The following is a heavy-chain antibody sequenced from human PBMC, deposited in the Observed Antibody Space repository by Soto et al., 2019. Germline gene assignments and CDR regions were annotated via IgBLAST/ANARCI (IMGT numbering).Heavy chain of an antibody. J-gene: IGHJ4*02. D-gene: IGHD6-19*01. Sequence: XXTLSLTCTVSRGSINSYYWSWFRQPPGKGLERIGXIYYSXSTNYNTSLKXXVTISEDXXKNPSSLKLSSVTAADPAVYYCAATIAVAGLDYCGQGTLVTVSS. CDR2: IYYSXST. CDR3: AATIAVAGLDY. CDR1: RGSINSYY. V-gene: IGHV4-59*08.